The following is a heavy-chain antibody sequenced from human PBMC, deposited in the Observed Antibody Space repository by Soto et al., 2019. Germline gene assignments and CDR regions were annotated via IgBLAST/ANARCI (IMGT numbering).Heavy chain of an antibody. J-gene: IGHJ4*02. CDR1: GFSLSTSGVG. CDR2: IYWDDDK. D-gene: IGHD6-13*01. Sequence: QITLKESRPTLVKPTQTLTLTCTFSGFSLSTSGVGVGWIRQPPGKALEWLALIYWDDDKRYSPSLKSRLTITKDTSKNQVVLTMINMDPVDTATYYCAHRRVAAGKLGGFDYWGQGTLVTVSS. V-gene: IGHV2-5*02. CDR3: AHRRVAAGKLGGFDY.